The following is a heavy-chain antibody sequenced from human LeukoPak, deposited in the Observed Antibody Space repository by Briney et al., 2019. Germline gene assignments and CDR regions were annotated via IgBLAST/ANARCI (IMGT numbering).Heavy chain of an antibody. CDR1: GFTFSSYA. CDR2: ISYDGSNK. V-gene: IGHV3-30-3*01. Sequence: GGSLRLSCAASGFTFSSYAMHWVRQAPGKGLEWVAVISYDGSNKYYADSVKGRFTISRDNSKNTLYLQMNSLRAEDTAVYYCARGLSISGWFDYWGQGTLVTVSS. J-gene: IGHJ4*02. D-gene: IGHD6-19*01. CDR3: ARGLSISGWFDY.